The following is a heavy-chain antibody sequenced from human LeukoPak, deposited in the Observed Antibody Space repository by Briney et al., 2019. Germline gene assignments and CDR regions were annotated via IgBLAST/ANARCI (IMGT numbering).Heavy chain of an antibody. J-gene: IGHJ4*02. Sequence: ESSVKVSCXTSRGTFSKYPISWVRQAPGQGLEWMGRINPNSGGTNYAQKFRGRVTMTRDTSISTAYMELSRLRSDDTAVYYCARDPRGDLPYGSGSQNDYWGQGTLVTVSS. CDR2: INPNSGGT. D-gene: IGHD3-10*01. CDR3: ARDPRGDLPYGSGSQNDY. CDR1: RGTFSKYP. V-gene: IGHV1-2*06.